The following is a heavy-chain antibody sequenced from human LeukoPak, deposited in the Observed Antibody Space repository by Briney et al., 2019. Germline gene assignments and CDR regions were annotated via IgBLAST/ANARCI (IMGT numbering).Heavy chain of an antibody. J-gene: IGHJ6*03. D-gene: IGHD4-23*01. CDR1: GYTLTELS. CDR2: FDPEDGET. Sequence: ASVKVSCKVSGYTLTELSMHWVRQAPGKGLEWMGGFDPEDGETIYAQKFQGRVTMTEDTSTDTAYMELSSLRSEDTAVYYCARVVPVVNPPGYYYYMDVWGKGTTVTVSS. V-gene: IGHV1-24*01. CDR3: ARVVPVVNPPGYYYYMDV.